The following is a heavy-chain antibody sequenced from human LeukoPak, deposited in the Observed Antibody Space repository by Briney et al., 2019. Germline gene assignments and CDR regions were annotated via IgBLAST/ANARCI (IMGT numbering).Heavy chain of an antibody. V-gene: IGHV3-33*06. Sequence: GGSLRLSCAASGFTFSSYGMHWVRQAPGKGLEWVAVIWYDGSNKYYADSVKGRFTISRDNSKNTLYLQMNSLRAEDTAVYYCAKAAGGYCSGGSCYYFHYWGQGTLVTVSS. CDR3: AKAAGGYCSGGSCYYFHY. CDR2: IWYDGSNK. J-gene: IGHJ4*02. CDR1: GFTFSSYG. D-gene: IGHD2-15*01.